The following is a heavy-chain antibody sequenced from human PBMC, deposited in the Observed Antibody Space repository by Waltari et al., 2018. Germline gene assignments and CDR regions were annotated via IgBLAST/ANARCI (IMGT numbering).Heavy chain of an antibody. V-gene: IGHV1-46*01. J-gene: IGHJ3*02. Sequence: GQGLEWMGIINPSDGSTSYAQKFQGRLTMTRDTSTSTVYMELSSLRSEDTAVYYCARVWSYSTFDMWGQGTMVTVSS. CDR2: INPSDGST. D-gene: IGHD1-26*01. CDR3: ARVWSYSTFDM.